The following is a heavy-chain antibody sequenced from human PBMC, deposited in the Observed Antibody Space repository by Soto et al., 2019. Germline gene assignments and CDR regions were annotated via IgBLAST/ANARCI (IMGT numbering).Heavy chain of an antibody. D-gene: IGHD4-17*01. V-gene: IGHV3-23*01. CDR2: ISASGGGT. Sequence: QMLESGGGLVQPGGSLRLSCAASGFTFGNYVVTWVRQAPGRGLEWVSAISASGGGTFYADSVRGRFTISTDNYKNTLYLEMNSLRAEDTALYFCAKDPNGDYLGAFDCWGRGTMVSVSS. J-gene: IGHJ3*01. CDR3: AKDPNGDYLGAFDC. CDR1: GFTFGNYV.